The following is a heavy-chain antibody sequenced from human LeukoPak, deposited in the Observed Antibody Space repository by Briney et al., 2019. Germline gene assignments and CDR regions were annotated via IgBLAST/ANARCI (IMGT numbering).Heavy chain of an antibody. CDR2: INHSGST. J-gene: IGHJ4*02. Sequence: SQTLSLTCTVSGGSISTYYWSWIRQPPGKGLEWIGEINHSGSTNYNPSLKSRVTISVDTSKNQFSLKLSSVTAADTAVYYCAGMISGYYSFSFDYWGQGTLVTVSS. D-gene: IGHD3-22*01. V-gene: IGHV4-34*01. CDR1: GGSISTYY. CDR3: AGMISGYYSFSFDY.